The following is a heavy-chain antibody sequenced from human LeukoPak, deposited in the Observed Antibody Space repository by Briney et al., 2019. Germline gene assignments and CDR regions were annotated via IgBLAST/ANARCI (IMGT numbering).Heavy chain of an antibody. CDR3: AKESGKFDY. Sequence: GGSLRLSCAASGFTFDDYTMHWVRQAPGKGLEWVSLISADGGSTFPADSVKGRFSISRDNSKNSLYLQMNSLRSEDTAMYYCAKESGKFDYWGQGTLVAVSS. J-gene: IGHJ4*02. CDR1: GFTFDDYT. CDR2: ISADGGST. V-gene: IGHV3-43*02.